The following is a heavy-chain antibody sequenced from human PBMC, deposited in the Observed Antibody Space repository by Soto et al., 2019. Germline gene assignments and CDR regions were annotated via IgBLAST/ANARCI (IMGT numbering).Heavy chain of an antibody. CDR1: GFTFSSYA. CDR2: ISYDGSNK. V-gene: IGHV3-30-3*01. CDR3: ARDNRYSSGWPRGGYYYYYGMDV. J-gene: IGHJ6*02. Sequence: GGSLRLSCAASGFTFSSYAMHWVRQAPGKGLEWVAVISYDGSNKYYADSVKGRFTISRDNSKNTLYLQMNSLRAEDTAVYYCARDNRYSSGWPRGGYYYYYGMDVWGQGTTVTVSS. D-gene: IGHD6-19*01.